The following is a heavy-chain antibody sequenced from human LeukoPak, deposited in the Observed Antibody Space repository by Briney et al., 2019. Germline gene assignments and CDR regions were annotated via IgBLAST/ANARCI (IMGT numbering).Heavy chain of an antibody. V-gene: IGHV1-2*02. CDR2: INPNSGGT. CDR3: ARGPPRGTAAGPDF. D-gene: IGHD6-13*01. Sequence: ASVKVSCKASGYTFTDYYMHWVRQAPGKGLEWMGWINPNSGGTNYAQKFQGRVTVTRDTSISTAFMDLSSLRSDDTAVFYCARGPPRGTAAGPDFWGQGTLVTVSS. J-gene: IGHJ4*02. CDR1: GYTFTDYY.